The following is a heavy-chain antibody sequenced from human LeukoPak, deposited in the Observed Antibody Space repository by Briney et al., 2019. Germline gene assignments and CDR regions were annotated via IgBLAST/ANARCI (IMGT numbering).Heavy chain of an antibody. CDR2: IIPIFGAA. Sequence: SVKASCKASGCTFSSYAIRWVRQAPGQGLEWMGGIIPIFGAANYAQKFQGRVTITADESTSTAYMELSRLRSDDTAVYYCARYYSGWYYFDYWGQGTLVTVSS. D-gene: IGHD6-19*01. J-gene: IGHJ4*02. CDR3: ARYYSGWYYFDY. V-gene: IGHV1-69*13. CDR1: GCTFSSYA.